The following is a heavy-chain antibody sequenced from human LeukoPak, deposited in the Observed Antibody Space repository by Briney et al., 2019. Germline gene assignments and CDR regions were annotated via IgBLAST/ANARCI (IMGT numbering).Heavy chain of an antibody. CDR1: GFPFGNEA. Sequence: GGSLRLSCAASGFPFGNEAMGWVRQAPERGLEWVSTISPGGGTTYYADSVKGRFTISRDNSRNTLFVQMNSLSAEDTAVYYCAKYIVVTITNLDYWGQGTLVTVSS. D-gene: IGHD5-12*01. J-gene: IGHJ4*02. V-gene: IGHV3-23*01. CDR3: AKYIVVTITNLDY. CDR2: ISPGGGTT.